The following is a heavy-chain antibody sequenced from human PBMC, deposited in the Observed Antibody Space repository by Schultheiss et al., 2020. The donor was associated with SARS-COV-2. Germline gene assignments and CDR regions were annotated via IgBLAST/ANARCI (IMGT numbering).Heavy chain of an antibody. J-gene: IGHJ6*02. CDR3: AREGPYNWNDVSPYYYYGMDV. CDR2: IIPIFGTA. Sequence: SVKVSCKASGGTFSSYAISWVRQAPGQGLEWMGGIIPIFGTANYAQKFQGRVTMTRDTSISTAYMELSRLRSDDTAVYYCAREGPYNWNDVSPYYYYGMDVWGQGTTVTVSS. CDR1: GGTFSSYA. V-gene: IGHV1-69*05. D-gene: IGHD1-1*01.